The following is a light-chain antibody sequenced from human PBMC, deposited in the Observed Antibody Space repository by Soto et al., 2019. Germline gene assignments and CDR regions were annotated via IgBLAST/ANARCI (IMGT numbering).Light chain of an antibody. CDR1: QTISGN. Sequence: EIVMTQSPATLSVSPGERATVSCRASQTISGNLAWYQQRPGQAPRLLMYGASTRATGIPTRFSGSGSGTEFTLTISSLQSEDFAVYYCQQYYNWPPWTFGPGDKVEIK. V-gene: IGKV3-15*01. CDR2: GAS. J-gene: IGKJ1*01. CDR3: QQYYNWPPWT.